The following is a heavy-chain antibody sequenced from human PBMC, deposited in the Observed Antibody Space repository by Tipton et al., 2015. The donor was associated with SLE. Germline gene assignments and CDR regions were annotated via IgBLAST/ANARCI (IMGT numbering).Heavy chain of an antibody. Sequence: LRLSCAVSGYSISSGYYWGWIRQPPGKGLEWIGSIYYSGSTYYNPSLKSRVTISVDTSKNQFSLKLSSVTAADTAVYYCARHGINSGWLGAFDIWGQGTMVTVSS. V-gene: IGHV4-38-2*01. CDR2: IYYSGST. CDR1: GYSISSGYY. J-gene: IGHJ3*02. D-gene: IGHD6-19*01. CDR3: ARHGINSGWLGAFDI.